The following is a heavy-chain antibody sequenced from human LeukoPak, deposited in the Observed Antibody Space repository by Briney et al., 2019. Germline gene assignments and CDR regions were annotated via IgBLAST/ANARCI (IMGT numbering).Heavy chain of an antibody. CDR3: AKGGHSSGWYHDY. V-gene: IGHV4-61*01. J-gene: IGHJ4*02. CDR2: IYYSGST. Sequence: SETLSLTRIVSGGSFRSDNYYWSWIRQPPGRGLEWIGYIYYSGSTNYNPSLKSRITISVDTSKNQFSLKLSSVTAADTAVYYCAKGGHSSGWYHDYWGQGTLVTVSS. D-gene: IGHD6-19*01. CDR1: GGSFRSDNYY.